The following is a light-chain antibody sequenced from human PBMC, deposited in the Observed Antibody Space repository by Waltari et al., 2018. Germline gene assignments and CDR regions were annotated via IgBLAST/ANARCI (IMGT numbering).Light chain of an antibody. CDR1: TGAVTSGYY. J-gene: IGLJ3*02. CDR2: GTN. V-gene: IGLV7-43*01. CDR3: LLYYGGAWV. Sequence: QTVVTQEPSLTVSPGGPVTLTCASSTGAVTSGYYPNWFQQKPGQAPRTLIYGTNNKHSWTPARFSGSLLGGKAALTLSGVQPEDEAEYYCLLYYGGAWVFGGGTKLTVL.